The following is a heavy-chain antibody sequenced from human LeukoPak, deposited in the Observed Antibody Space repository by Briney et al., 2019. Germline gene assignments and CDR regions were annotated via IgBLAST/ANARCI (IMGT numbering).Heavy chain of an antibody. V-gene: IGHV4-34*01. CDR2: INHSGST. D-gene: IGHD2-2*03. CDR3: ARRVKWIHYFDY. Sequence: SETLSLTCTVYGGSFSGYYWSWIRQPPGKGLEWIGEINHSGSTNYNPSLKSRVTISVDTSKNQFSLKLSSVTAADTAVYYCARRVKWIHYFDYWGQGTLVTVSS. CDR1: GGSFSGYY. J-gene: IGHJ4*02.